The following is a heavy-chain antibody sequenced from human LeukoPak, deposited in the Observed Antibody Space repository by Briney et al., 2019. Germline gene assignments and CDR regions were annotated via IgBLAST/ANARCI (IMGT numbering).Heavy chain of an antibody. CDR1: GYTFTGYY. CDR3: ARDHQLLWFGELYHGTDV. V-gene: IGHV1-2*06. Sequence: ASVKVSCKASGYTFTGYYTHWVRRAPGQGLEWMGRINPNSGGTNYAQKFQGRVTMTRDTSISTAYMELSRLRSDDTAVYYCARDHQLLWFGELYHGTDVWGQGTTVTVSS. J-gene: IGHJ6*02. D-gene: IGHD3-10*01. CDR2: INPNSGGT.